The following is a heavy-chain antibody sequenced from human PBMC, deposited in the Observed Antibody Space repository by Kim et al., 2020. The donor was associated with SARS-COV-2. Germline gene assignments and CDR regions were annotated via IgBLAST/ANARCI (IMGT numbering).Heavy chain of an antibody. CDR2: IRGSGGST. J-gene: IGHJ4*02. V-gene: IGHV3-23*01. Sequence: GGSLRLSCAASEFTFSSYAMSWVRQAPGKGLEWVSGIRGSGGSTYYADSVKGRFTVSRDNSKNTLSLQMNSLRAKETAVYYCAKGAVPGTDGGQGTLVTV. CDR3: AKGAVPGTD. D-gene: IGHD6-19*01. CDR1: EFTFSSYA.